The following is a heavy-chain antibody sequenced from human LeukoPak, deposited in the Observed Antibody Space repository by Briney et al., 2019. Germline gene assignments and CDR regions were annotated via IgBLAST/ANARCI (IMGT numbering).Heavy chain of an antibody. CDR2: IIPIFGTA. J-gene: IGHJ5*02. CDR1: GGTFSSYA. Sequence: SVKVSCKASGGTFSSYAISWVRQAPGQGLEWTGGIIPIFGTANYAQKFQGRVTITTDESTSTAYMELSSLRSEDTAVYYCARMYYYDSSGYYYGRLAWFDPWGQGTLVTVSS. V-gene: IGHV1-69*05. CDR3: ARMYYYDSSGYYYGRLAWFDP. D-gene: IGHD3-22*01.